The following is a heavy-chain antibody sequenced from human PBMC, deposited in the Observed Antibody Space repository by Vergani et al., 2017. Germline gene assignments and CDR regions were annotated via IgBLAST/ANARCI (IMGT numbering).Heavy chain of an antibody. D-gene: IGHD1-26*01. J-gene: IGHJ3*02. CDR3: AKDSGSYLDAFDI. CDR1: GFTFSRYS. V-gene: IGHV3-21*04. CDR2: ISSSSSYI. Sequence: EVQLVESGGGLVKSGGSLRLSCAASGFTFSRYSMNWVRQAPGKGLEWVSSISSSSSYIYYADSVKGRFTISRDNAKNSLYLQMNSLRAEDTALYYCAKDSGSYLDAFDIWGQGTMVTVSS.